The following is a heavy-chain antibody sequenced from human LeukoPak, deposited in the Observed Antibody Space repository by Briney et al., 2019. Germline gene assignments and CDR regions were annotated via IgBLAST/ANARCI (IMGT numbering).Heavy chain of an antibody. CDR1: GFTFSSYS. J-gene: IGHJ6*04. Sequence: GGSLRLSCAASGFTFSSYSMNWVRQAPGKGLEWVSYISSSGNTIYYADSVKGRFTISRDNAKNSLYLQMNSLRAEDTAVYYCAELGITMVGGVWGKGTTVTISS. CDR2: ISSSGNTI. V-gene: IGHV3-48*04. D-gene: IGHD3-10*02. CDR3: AELGITMVGGV.